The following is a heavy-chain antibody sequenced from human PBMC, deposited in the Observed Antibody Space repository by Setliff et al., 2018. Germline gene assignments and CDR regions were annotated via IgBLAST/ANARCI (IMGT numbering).Heavy chain of an antibody. Sequence: SVKVSCKASGGTLSGYAFSWVRQAPGQGLEWVGGITPIFETAHYAQKFQGRVTTTADKSTSTVYMELNSLISEDTAVYLCARDSVTLGQLERRGGFRYYDMDVWGQGTTVTVSS. CDR1: GGTLSGYA. J-gene: IGHJ6*02. CDR2: ITPIFETA. CDR3: ARDSVTLGQLERRGGFRYYDMDV. D-gene: IGHD1-1*01. V-gene: IGHV1-69*06.